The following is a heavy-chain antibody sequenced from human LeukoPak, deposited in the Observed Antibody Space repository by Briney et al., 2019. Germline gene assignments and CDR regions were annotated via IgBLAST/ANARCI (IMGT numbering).Heavy chain of an antibody. V-gene: IGHV3-30*02. CDR2: IRYDGSNK. CDR3: AKVDREHYDFWSSYRQHYYYYMDV. CDR1: GFTFSSYG. Sequence: GGSLRLSCAASGFTFSSYGMHWVRQAPGKGLEWVAFIRYDGSNKYYADSVKGRFTISRDNSKNTLYLQMNSLRAEDTAVYYCAKVDREHYDFWSSYRQHYYYYMDVWGKGTTVTVSS. J-gene: IGHJ6*03. D-gene: IGHD3-3*01.